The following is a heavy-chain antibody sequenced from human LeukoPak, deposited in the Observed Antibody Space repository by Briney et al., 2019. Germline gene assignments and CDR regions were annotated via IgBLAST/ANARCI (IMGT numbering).Heavy chain of an antibody. CDR3: ARDGSYYYYYYYMDV. CDR2: INHSGST. J-gene: IGHJ6*03. V-gene: IGHV4-34*01. Sequence: SETLSLTCAVYGGSFSGYYWSWIRQPPGKGLEWIGEINHSGSTNYNPSLKSRVTISVDTSKNQFSLKLSSVTAADTAVYYCARDGSYYYYYYYMDVWGKGTTVTISS. D-gene: IGHD1-26*01. CDR1: GGSFSGYY.